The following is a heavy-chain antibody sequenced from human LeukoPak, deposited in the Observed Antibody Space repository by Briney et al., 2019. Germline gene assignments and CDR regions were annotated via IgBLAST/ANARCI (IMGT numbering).Heavy chain of an antibody. CDR3: ARDGYDFWSGYYYYYYYMDV. V-gene: IGHV3-74*01. J-gene: IGHJ6*03. CDR2: INSDGSST. CDR1: GFTFSSYW. Sequence: GGSLRLSCAASGFTFSSYWMHWVRQAPGKGLVWVSRINSDGSSTSYADSVKGRFTISRDIAKNTLYLQMNSLRAEDTAVYYCARDGYDFWSGYYYYYYYMDVWGKGTTVTVSS. D-gene: IGHD3-3*01.